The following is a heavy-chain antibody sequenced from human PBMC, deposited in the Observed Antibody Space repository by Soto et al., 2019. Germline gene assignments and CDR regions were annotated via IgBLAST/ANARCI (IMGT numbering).Heavy chain of an antibody. Sequence: GASVKVSCKASGGTFSSYAISWVRQAPGQGLEWMGGIIPIFGTANYEQKFQGRVTITADESTSTAYMELSSLRSEDTAVYYCARTRGLEMATIRPPELDYWGQGTLVTVSS. CDR3: ARTRGLEMATIRPPELDY. V-gene: IGHV1-69*13. D-gene: IGHD5-12*01. CDR2: IIPIFGTA. J-gene: IGHJ4*02. CDR1: GGTFSSYA.